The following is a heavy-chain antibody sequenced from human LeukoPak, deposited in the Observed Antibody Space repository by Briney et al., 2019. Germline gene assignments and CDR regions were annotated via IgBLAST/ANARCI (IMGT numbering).Heavy chain of an antibody. CDR1: GYTFTGYY. CDR2: INPNSGGT. CDR3: ARDTTRDNGLVP. Sequence: ASVKVSCKASGYTFTGYYMRWVRQAPGQGLEWMGWINPNSGGTNYAQKFQGRVTMTRDTSISTAYMELSGLRSDDTAVYYCARDTTRDNGLVPWGQGTLVTVSS. V-gene: IGHV1-2*02. J-gene: IGHJ5*02. D-gene: IGHD1-26*01.